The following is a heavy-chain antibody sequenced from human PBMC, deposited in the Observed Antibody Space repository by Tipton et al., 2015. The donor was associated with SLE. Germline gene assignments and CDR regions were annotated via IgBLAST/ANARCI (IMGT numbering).Heavy chain of an antibody. J-gene: IGHJ4*02. CDR2: IRNDGNDR. D-gene: IGHD2-21*01. CDR3: AKDNPVASK. Sequence: SLRLSCAASGFMFSSYGMHWGRQAPGKGLEWLTFIRNDGNDRLYADSVKGRFTVSRDISINTLYLQMSSLRVEDTAIYFCAKDNPVASKWGQGTLVTVSS. V-gene: IGHV3-30*02. CDR1: GFMFSSYG.